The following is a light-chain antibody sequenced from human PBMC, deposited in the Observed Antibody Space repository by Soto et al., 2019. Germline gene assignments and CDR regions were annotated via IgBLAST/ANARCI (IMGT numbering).Light chain of an antibody. CDR3: SSYTSSTTS. V-gene: IGLV2-14*01. CDR1: SSDIGAYNY. Sequence: QSVLTQPASVSGSPGQSITISCTGTSSDIGAYNYVSWYQQHPGKAPKLMIYDVSNRPSGVSSRFSGSKSGNTASLTISGLQAKDEADYYCSSYTSSTTSFGGGTKLTVL. J-gene: IGLJ2*01. CDR2: DVS.